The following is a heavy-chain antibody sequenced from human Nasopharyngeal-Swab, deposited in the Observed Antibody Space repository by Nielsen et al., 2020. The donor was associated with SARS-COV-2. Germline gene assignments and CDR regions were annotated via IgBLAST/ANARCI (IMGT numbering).Heavy chain of an antibody. D-gene: IGHD3-22*01. CDR2: ISYDGSNK. CDR3: ATPRGTMIDPLDY. CDR1: GFTFSSYW. V-gene: IGHV3-30*03. Sequence: GESLKISCAASGFTFSSYWMSWVRQAPGKGLEWVAVISYDGSNKYYADSVKGRFTISRDNSKNTLYLQMNSLRAEDTAVYYCATPRGTMIDPLDYWGQGTLVTVSS. J-gene: IGHJ4*02.